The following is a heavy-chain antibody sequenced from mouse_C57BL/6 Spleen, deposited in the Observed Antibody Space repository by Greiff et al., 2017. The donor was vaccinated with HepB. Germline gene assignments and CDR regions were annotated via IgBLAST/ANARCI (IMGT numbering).Heavy chain of an antibody. J-gene: IGHJ4*01. Sequence: VQLQQSGPELVKPGASVKISCKASGYTFTDYYMNWVKQSHGKSLEWIGDINPNNGGTSYNQKFKGKATLTVDKSSSTAYMELRSLTSEDSAVYYCARDYGSRRYYYAMDYWGQGTSVTVSS. CDR2: INPNNGGT. CDR1: GYTFTDYY. D-gene: IGHD1-1*01. CDR3: ARDYGSRRYYYAMDY. V-gene: IGHV1-26*01.